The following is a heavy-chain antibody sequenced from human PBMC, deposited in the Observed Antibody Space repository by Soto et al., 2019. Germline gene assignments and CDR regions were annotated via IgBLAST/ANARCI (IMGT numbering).Heavy chain of an antibody. V-gene: IGHV3-7*05. J-gene: IGHJ4*02. CDR1: GCTFSNYY. D-gene: IGHD4-17*01. Sequence: PGGSLRLCCAASGCTFSNYYMTWVRQAPGKGLEWVANIKQDGSENYYVDSVRGRFTISRDNAKKSLYLQMNSLRAEDTAVYYCARDLYGVFDYWGQGTLVTVSS. CDR2: IKQDGSEN. CDR3: ARDLYGVFDY.